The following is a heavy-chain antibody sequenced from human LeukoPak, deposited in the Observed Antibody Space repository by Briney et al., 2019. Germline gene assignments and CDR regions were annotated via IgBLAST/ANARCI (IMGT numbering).Heavy chain of an antibody. V-gene: IGHV1-2*02. J-gene: IGHJ4*02. CDR1: GYTFTGYY. Sequence: ASLKVSCKGSGYTFTGYYMHWVRQAPGQGLEWMGRINPNSGTTNYAQKFQGRVTVTRDTSISTAYMELSRLESDDTAVYYCARDLMTTPTWDFDYWGQGTLVTVAS. CDR3: ARDLMTTPTWDFDY. CDR2: INPNSGTT. D-gene: IGHD3-16*01.